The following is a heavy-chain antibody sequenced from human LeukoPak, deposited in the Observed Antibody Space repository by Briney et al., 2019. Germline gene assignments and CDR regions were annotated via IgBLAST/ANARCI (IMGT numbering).Heavy chain of an antibody. D-gene: IGHD3-10*01. V-gene: IGHV3-7*01. CDR1: GFTFSSYW. Sequence: GGSLRLSCAASGFTFSSYWMSWVRQAPGKGLEWVANIKQDGSEKYYVDSVKGRFTISRDNAKNSLYLQMNSLRAEDTAVYYCSGGGSGSYYYYYYGMDVWGQGTTVAVSS. CDR3: SGGGSGSYYYYYYGMDV. J-gene: IGHJ6*02. CDR2: IKQDGSEK.